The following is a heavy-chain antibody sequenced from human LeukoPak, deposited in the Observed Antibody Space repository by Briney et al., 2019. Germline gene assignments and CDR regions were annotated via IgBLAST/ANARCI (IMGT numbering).Heavy chain of an antibody. CDR1: GFTFSSYS. CDR2: ISSGSSYI. Sequence: PGGSLRLSCAASGFTFSSYSMNWVRQAPGKGLEWVSFISSGSSYIYYADSVKGRFIISRDNAKNSLYLQMNSLRAEDTAVYYCARRGTLFGEFNFDYWGQGTLVPVSS. J-gene: IGHJ4*02. D-gene: IGHD3-10*02. V-gene: IGHV3-21*01. CDR3: ARRGTLFGEFNFDY.